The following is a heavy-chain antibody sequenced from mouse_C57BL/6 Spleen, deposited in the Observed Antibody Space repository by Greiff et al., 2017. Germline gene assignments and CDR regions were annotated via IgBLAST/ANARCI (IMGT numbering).Heavy chain of an antibody. D-gene: IGHD2-4*01. CDR2: ISSGSSTI. CDR1: GFTFSDYG. V-gene: IGHV5-17*01. J-gene: IGHJ2*01. CDR3: ARQDYDPVYFDY. Sequence: EVMLVESGGGLVKPGGSLKLSCAASGFTFSDYGMHWVRQAPEKGLEWVAYISSGSSTIYYADTVKGRFTISRDNAKNTLFLQMTSLRSEDTAMYYCARQDYDPVYFDYWGQGTTLTVSS.